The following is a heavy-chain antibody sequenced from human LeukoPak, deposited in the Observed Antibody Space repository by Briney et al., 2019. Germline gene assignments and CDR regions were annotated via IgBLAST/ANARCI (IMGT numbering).Heavy chain of an antibody. D-gene: IGHD6-6*01. CDR3: ARPRIAAKLQDAFDI. CDR1: GFTFSSYD. Sequence: GGTLRLSCAASGFTFSSYDMSWVRQAPGKGLEWVSAISGSGGSAYFADSVKGRFTISRDNSKNTLYLQMNSLRAEDTAVYYCARPRIAAKLQDAFDIWGQGTMVTVSS. V-gene: IGHV3-23*01. CDR2: ISGSGGSA. J-gene: IGHJ3*02.